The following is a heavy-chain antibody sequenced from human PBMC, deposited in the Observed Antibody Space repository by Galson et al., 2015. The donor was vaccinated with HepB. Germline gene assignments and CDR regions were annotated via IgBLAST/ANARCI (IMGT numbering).Heavy chain of an antibody. CDR1: GFTFSDYY. Sequence: SLRLSCAASGFTFSDYYMSWIRQAPGKGLEWVSYISSSSSYTNYADSVKGRFTISRDNAKNSLYLQMNSLRAEDTAVYYCASLTTTVVRGAGNYWYFDLWGRGTLVTVSS. V-gene: IGHV3-11*06. CDR3: ASLTTTVVRGAGNYWYFDL. D-gene: IGHD4-23*01. J-gene: IGHJ2*01. CDR2: ISSSSSYT.